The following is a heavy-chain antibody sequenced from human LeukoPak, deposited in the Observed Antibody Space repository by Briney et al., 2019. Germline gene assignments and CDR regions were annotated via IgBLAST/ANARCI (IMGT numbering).Heavy chain of an antibody. CDR1: GGSFSNYY. CDR3: ARDQLGDAVDI. V-gene: IGHV4-59*01. Sequence: SGTLSLTCTVPGGSFSNYYWTWIRQPPGRGLEWIGYIFYSGDTNYNPSLKSRVTMSLDTSKNQFSLRLNSVTAADTAVYYCARDQLGDAVDIWGQGTMVTVSS. CDR2: IFYSGDT. J-gene: IGHJ3*02. D-gene: IGHD3-16*01.